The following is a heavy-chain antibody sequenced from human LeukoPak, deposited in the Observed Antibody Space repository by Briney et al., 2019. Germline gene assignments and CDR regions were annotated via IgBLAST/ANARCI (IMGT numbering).Heavy chain of an antibody. Sequence: ASVKVSCKASGYTFTSHFMHWVRQPPGQGLEWMGIINPRGGSTSYTQKFQSRVTMTRDTSTSTVYMELSSLRSEDTAVYYCAAPQTGIVGATSDAFDIWGQGTMVTVSS. CDR1: GYTFTSHF. CDR3: AAPQTGIVGATSDAFDI. V-gene: IGHV1-46*01. J-gene: IGHJ3*02. D-gene: IGHD1-26*01. CDR2: INPRGGST.